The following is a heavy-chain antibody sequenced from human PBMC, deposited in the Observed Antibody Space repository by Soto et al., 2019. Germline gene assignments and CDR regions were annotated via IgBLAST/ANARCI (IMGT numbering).Heavy chain of an antibody. V-gene: IGHV1-2*02. CDR3: ARPGLNTAMVKNGNAFDI. D-gene: IGHD5-18*01. CDR1: GYTFTGYY. J-gene: IGHJ3*02. CDR2: INPNSGGT. Sequence: ASVKVSFKASGYTFTGYYMHWLRQAPGQGLEWMGWINPNSGGTNYAQKFQGRVTMTRDTSISTAYMELSRLRSDDTAVYYCARPGLNTAMVKNGNAFDIWGQGTMVTVSS.